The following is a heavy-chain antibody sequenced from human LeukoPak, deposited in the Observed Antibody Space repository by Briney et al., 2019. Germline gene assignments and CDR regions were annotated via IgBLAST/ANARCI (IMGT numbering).Heavy chain of an antibody. CDR3: AKGHVSEWLLSHDAFDI. V-gene: IGHV3-7*01. CDR1: GFTFSSYW. CDR2: IKQDGSEK. Sequence: GGSLRLSCAASGFTFSSYWMSWVRQAPGKGLEWVANIKQDGSEKYYVDSVKGRFTISRDNAKNSLYLQMNSLRAEDTAVYYCAKGHVSEWLLSHDAFDIWGQGTMVTVSS. J-gene: IGHJ3*02. D-gene: IGHD3-3*01.